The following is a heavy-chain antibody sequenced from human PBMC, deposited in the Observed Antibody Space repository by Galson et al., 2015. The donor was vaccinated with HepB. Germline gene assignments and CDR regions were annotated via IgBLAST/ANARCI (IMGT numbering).Heavy chain of an antibody. Sequence: SLRLSCAASGFTVSSNYMSWVRQAPGKGLEWVSVIYSGGSTYYADSVKGRFTISRDNSKNTLYLQMNSLRAEDTAVYYCARDGGYYDSGGYRRGDYWGQGTLVTVSS. CDR1: GFTVSSNY. V-gene: IGHV3-66*01. CDR2: IYSGGST. D-gene: IGHD3-22*01. CDR3: ARDGGYYDSGGYRRGDY. J-gene: IGHJ4*02.